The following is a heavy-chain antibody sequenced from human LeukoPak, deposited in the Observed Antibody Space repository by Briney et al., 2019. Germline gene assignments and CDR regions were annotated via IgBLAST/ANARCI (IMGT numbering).Heavy chain of an antibody. D-gene: IGHD3-16*01. CDR3: ARDDDHYYYGMDV. V-gene: IGHV3-33*01. CDR2: LWYDGSNK. CDR1: GFTFSSYG. J-gene: IGHJ6*02. Sequence: GGSLRLSCAASGFTFSSYGMHWVRQAPGKGLEWVAVLWYDGSNKYYADSVKGRFTISRDNSKNTLYLQMNSLRAEDTAVYYCARDDDHYYYGMDVWGQGTTVTVSS.